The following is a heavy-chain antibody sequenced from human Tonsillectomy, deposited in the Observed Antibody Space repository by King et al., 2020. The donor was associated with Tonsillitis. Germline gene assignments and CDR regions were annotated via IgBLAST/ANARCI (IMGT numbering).Heavy chain of an antibody. J-gene: IGHJ4*02. Sequence: VQLVESGGGLVKPGGSLRLSCAASGFSFSSYSMNWVRQAPGKGLEWVSSISSSSSYIYYADSVKGRFTISRDNAKNSLYLQMNSLRAEDTAVYYCAGGPGYCSGGSGYSFPQWGQGTLVTVSS. D-gene: IGHD2-15*01. CDR3: AGGPGYCSGGSGYSFPQ. CDR2: ISSSSSYI. V-gene: IGHV3-21*01. CDR1: GFSFSSYS.